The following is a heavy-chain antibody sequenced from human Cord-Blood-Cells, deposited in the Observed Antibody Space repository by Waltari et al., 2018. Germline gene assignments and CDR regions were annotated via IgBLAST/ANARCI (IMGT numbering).Heavy chain of an antibody. CDR2: ISWNSGSI. V-gene: IGHV3-9*01. D-gene: IGHD6-13*01. Sequence: EVQLVESGGGLVQPGRSLRLSCAASGFTFDDYAMHWVRQAPGKGLGWVSGISWNSGSIGYADSVKGRFTISRDNAKNSLYLQMNSLRAEDTALYYCAKEAAAGYFDYWGQGTLVTVSS. CDR3: AKEAAAGYFDY. J-gene: IGHJ4*02. CDR1: GFTFDDYA.